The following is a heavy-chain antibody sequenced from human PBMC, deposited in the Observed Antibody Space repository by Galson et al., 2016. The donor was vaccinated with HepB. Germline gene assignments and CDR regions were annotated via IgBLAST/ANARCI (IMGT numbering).Heavy chain of an antibody. D-gene: IGHD3-22*01. CDR1: GYSFTSYW. V-gene: IGHV5-51*01. J-gene: IGHJ4*02. Sequence: QSGAEVKKPGESLKISCKGSGYSFTSYWIGWVRQMPGKGLEWMGIIYPDDSDTKYSPSFQGQVTISADRSIGTAYLQWSSLKPSDTAMYYCASLYYSIGFYLYYFDSGGQGTLVTVSS. CDR3: ASLYYSIGFYLYYFDS. CDR2: IYPDDSDT.